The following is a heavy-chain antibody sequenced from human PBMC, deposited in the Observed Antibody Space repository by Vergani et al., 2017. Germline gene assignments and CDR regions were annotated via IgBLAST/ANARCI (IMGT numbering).Heavy chain of an antibody. CDR3: VSRRGERKEVDS. CDR1: GYTFTDYW. Sequence: EVPLVQSGAEVKKPGESLKISCEGSGYTFTDYWVGWVRQKPGKGLEWMGVGYARDSITRYSLSFEGQVTISADKSINTAYLEWDSLRASDSAMYYGVSRRGERKEVDSWGQGTLVTV. CDR2: GYARDSIT. D-gene: IGHD3-16*01. V-gene: IGHV5-51*01. J-gene: IGHJ4*02.